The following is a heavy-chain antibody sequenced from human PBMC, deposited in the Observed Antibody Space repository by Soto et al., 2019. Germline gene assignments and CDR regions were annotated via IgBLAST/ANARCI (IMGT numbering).Heavy chain of an antibody. V-gene: IGHV3-30*18. D-gene: IGHD6-13*01. CDR2: ISYDGSNK. Sequence: GGSLRLSCAASGFTFSSYGMHWVRQAPGKGLEWVAVISYDGSNKYYADSVKGRFTISRDNSKNTLYLQMNSLRAEDTAVYYCANVQVAAADLNYYYYYGMDVWGQGTTVTVSS. CDR3: ANVQVAAADLNYYYYYGMDV. J-gene: IGHJ6*02. CDR1: GFTFSSYG.